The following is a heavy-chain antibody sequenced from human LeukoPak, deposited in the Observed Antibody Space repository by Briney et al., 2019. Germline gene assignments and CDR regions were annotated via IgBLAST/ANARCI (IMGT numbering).Heavy chain of an antibody. CDR3: ARRILYSKNHDY. D-gene: IGHD3-3*01. Sequence: SETLSLTCALYGGSFSGYYWSWVRQPPRKGLEWIGEINHSGSTNYNPALKSRVTISVDTSKNQFSLKLSSVTAADTAVYYGARRILYSKNHDYWGQGTLVTVSS. CDR1: GGSFSGYY. V-gene: IGHV4-34*01. J-gene: IGHJ4*02. CDR2: INHSGST.